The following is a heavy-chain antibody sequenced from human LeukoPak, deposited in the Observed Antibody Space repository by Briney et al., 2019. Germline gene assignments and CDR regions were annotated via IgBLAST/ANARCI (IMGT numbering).Heavy chain of an antibody. Sequence: SQTLSLTCTVSGGSISSGSYYWSWIRQPAGKGLEWIGRIYTSGSTNYNPSLKSRVTISVDTSKNQFSLKLSSVTAADTAVYYCARTIGGIWRNYVYWGQGTLVTVSS. CDR1: GGSISSGSYY. V-gene: IGHV4-61*02. CDR3: ARTIGGIWRNYVY. J-gene: IGHJ4*02. D-gene: IGHD1-7*01. CDR2: IYTSGST.